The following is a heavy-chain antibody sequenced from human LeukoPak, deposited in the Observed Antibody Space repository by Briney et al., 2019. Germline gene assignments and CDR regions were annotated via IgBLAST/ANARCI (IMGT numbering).Heavy chain of an antibody. CDR2: VFYSGSI. CDR1: GGSISRYY. D-gene: IGHD3-10*01. CDR3: ARLTSGTHPNFDY. J-gene: IGHJ4*02. V-gene: IGHV4-59*08. Sequence: NPSETLSLTCTVSGGSISRYYWSWIRQPPRKGLECIGYVFYSGSINYNPSLKSRVTISIDASKNQFSLKLSSVTAADTAVYYCARLTSGTHPNFDYWGQGTLVTVSS.